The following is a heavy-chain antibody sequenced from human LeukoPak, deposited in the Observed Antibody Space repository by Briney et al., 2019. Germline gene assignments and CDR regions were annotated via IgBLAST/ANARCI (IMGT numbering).Heavy chain of an antibody. D-gene: IGHD2-8*01. CDR3: ARDPGVPNWFDP. CDR1: GYTFNVYY. J-gene: IGHJ5*02. CDR2: ISPNSGGT. V-gene: IGHV1-2*02. Sequence: ASVRVSRKASGYTFNVYYLRWVRQAPGQGLEWMGWISPNSGGTNYAQKFQGRVTMTRDTSISTAYMELSSLRSDDTAVYYCARDPGVPNWFDPWGQGSLVTVSS.